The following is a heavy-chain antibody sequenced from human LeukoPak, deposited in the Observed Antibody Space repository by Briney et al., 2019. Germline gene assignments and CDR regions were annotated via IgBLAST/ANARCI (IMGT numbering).Heavy chain of an antibody. Sequence: SETLSLTCTVSGGSISSYYWSWIRQPPGKGLEWIGYIYYSGSTNYNPSLKSRVTISVDTSKNQFSLKLSSVTAADTAVYYCARTPPYSSSWYGIMDVWGKGTTVTISS. CDR2: IYYSGST. CDR3: ARTPPYSSSWYGIMDV. D-gene: IGHD6-13*01. V-gene: IGHV4-59*01. CDR1: GGSISSYY. J-gene: IGHJ6*03.